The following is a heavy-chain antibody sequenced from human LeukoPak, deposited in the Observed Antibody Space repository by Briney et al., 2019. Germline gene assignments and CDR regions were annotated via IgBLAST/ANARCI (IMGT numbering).Heavy chain of an antibody. Sequence: SSETLSLTCTVSGGSITTHYWSWIRQPAGREVEWIGRVYSTGSTYYNPSLKSRVTISADTSKNQFSLKLSSVTAADTAVYYCARGRFLEWLLYYFDYWGQGTLVTVSS. CDR1: GGSITTHY. V-gene: IGHV4-4*07. D-gene: IGHD3-3*01. CDR3: ARGRFLEWLLYYFDY. CDR2: VYSTGST. J-gene: IGHJ4*02.